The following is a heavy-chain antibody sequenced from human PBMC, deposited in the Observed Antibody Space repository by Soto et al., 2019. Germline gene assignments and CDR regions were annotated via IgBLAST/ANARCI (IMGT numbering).Heavy chain of an antibody. CDR3: ARVFSSGSGWMYYFDF. Sequence: QVQLRESGPGLVEASGTLSLTCEVSTGSISSGNWWSWVRQPPGKGLEWIGEIYYTGATNYNPSLKSRITMTIDKSKDHFSLSLRSATAADMAVYYCARVFSSGSGWMYYFDFWGQGTLVSVSS. V-gene: IGHV4-4*02. CDR2: IYYTGAT. J-gene: IGHJ4*02. CDR1: TGSISSGNW. D-gene: IGHD6-25*01.